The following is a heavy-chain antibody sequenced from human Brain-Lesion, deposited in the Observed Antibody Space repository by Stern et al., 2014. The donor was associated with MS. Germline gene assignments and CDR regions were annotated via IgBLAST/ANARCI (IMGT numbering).Heavy chain of an antibody. J-gene: IGHJ4*02. CDR3: ARVTEFLRFFYPDY. CDR1: GGAVSSGDRY. Sequence: MQLVESGPGLVKPSQTLSLTCTVSGGAVSSGDRYWSWIRQHPEKGLEWIGYISYSGNTYYNPSLESRVTISMDMSKNQFSLKLRSVTAADTAVYYCARVTEFLRFFYPDYWGQGIRVTVSS. D-gene: IGHD3-3*01. V-gene: IGHV4-31*03. CDR2: ISYSGNT.